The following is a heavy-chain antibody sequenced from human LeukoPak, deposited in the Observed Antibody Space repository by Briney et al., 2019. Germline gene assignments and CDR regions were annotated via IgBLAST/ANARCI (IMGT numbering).Heavy chain of an antibody. Sequence: ASVTVSCQASGYTFTSYDTNWVRQATGQEVEWMGSMNPNNGNTGYAQTFQGRVTMTRNTSISTAYIELSSLRSEDTAVYYCARGHMVRGVIIWFDPWGQGTLVTVSS. J-gene: IGHJ5*02. CDR3: ARGHMVRGVIIWFDP. V-gene: IGHV1-8*01. CDR2: MNPNNGNT. D-gene: IGHD3-10*01. CDR1: GYTFTSYD.